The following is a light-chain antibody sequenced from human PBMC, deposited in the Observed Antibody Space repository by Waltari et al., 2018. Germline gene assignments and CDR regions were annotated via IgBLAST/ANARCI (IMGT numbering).Light chain of an antibody. V-gene: IGLV2-23*02. CDR1: SSDVGSYTL. CDR2: AVS. J-gene: IGLJ3*02. Sequence: QSALTQPASVSGSPGQSNTISCTGTSSDVGSYTLVYWYQQHPGKAPKLIIYAVSKRPSGASARFSGSKSGNTTSLTISGLQAEDEADYYCCSYAGSTTRWVFGGGTKLTVL. CDR3: CSYAGSTTRWV.